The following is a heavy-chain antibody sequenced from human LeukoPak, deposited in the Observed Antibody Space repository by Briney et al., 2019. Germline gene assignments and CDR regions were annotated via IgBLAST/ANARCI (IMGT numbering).Heavy chain of an antibody. V-gene: IGHV4-4*02. J-gene: IGHJ4*02. CDR1: GGSISSSKW. Sequence: SGTLSLTCAVSGGSISSSKWWSWVRQPPGKGLEWIGSIYYSKNTYYNPSLKSRVTISADTSKNQFSLTLGSVSATDTAVYYCVSPRGFSYGYFDYWGQGTLVTVSS. CDR2: IYYSKNT. D-gene: IGHD5-18*01. CDR3: VSPRGFSYGYFDY.